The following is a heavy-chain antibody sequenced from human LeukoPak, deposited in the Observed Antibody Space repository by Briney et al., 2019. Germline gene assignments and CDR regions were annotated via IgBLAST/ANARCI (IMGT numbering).Heavy chain of an antibody. CDR1: GGTFSSYA. Sequence: SVKVSCKASGGTFSSYAISWVRQAPGQGLEWMGGIIPIFGTANYAQKFQGRVTITTDESTSTAYMELSSLRSEDTAVYYCARGLRFLEGGWFDPWGQGTLVTVSS. V-gene: IGHV1-69*05. D-gene: IGHD3-3*01. CDR2: IIPIFGTA. J-gene: IGHJ5*02. CDR3: ARGLRFLEGGWFDP.